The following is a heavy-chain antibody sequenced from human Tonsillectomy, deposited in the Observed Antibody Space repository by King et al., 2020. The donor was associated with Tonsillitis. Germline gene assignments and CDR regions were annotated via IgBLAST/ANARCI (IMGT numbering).Heavy chain of an antibody. V-gene: IGHV4-61*02. CDR3: ASRASTDY. D-gene: IGHD2-21*01. CDR2: MYTSGSA. CDR1: GGSINSGSYS. Sequence: VQLQESGPGLVKPSQTLSLTCTVSGGSINSGSYSWSWIRQPAGRGLEWIGRMYTSGSANYNPSLKNRATLSVDTSKNQFSLKLSSVTAADTAIYYCASRASTDYWGQGVLVTVSS. J-gene: IGHJ4*02.